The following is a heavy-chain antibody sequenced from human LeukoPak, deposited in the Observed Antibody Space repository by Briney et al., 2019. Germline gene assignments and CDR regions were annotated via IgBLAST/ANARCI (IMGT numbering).Heavy chain of an antibody. D-gene: IGHD2/OR15-2a*01. CDR2: INGRGDNT. J-gene: IGHJ5*02. CDR1: GFTFSTYA. CDR3: AKDRVSPGFNWFVP. Sequence: GGSLRLSCAASGFTFSTYAMSWVRQAPGKGLEWVSAINGRGDNTYYADFVKGRFTISRDNSKSTVYLQMNSLRTEDTAVYYCAKDRVSPGFNWFVPWGQGTLVTVSS. V-gene: IGHV3-23*01.